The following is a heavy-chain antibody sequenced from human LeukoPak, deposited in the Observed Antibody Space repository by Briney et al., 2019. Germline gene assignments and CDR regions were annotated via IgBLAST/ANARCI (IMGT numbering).Heavy chain of an antibody. CDR2: ISGSGGST. V-gene: IGHV3-23*01. Sequence: GGSLRLSCAASGFTFSNYNMNWVRQAPGKGLEWVSAISGSGGSTYYADSVKGRFTISRDNSKNTLYLQMNSLRAEDTAVYYCAKGVDIVATIFSGNWFDPWGQGTLVTVSS. CDR1: GFTFSNYN. CDR3: AKGVDIVATIFSGNWFDP. J-gene: IGHJ5*02. D-gene: IGHD5-12*01.